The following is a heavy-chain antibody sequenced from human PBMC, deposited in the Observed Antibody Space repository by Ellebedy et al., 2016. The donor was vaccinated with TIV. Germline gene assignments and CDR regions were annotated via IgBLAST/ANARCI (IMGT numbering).Heavy chain of an antibody. CDR1: GFTLSNYW. Sequence: GESLKISCAASGFTLSNYWMSWVRQAPGKGLEWVGRIKSQTHGGTVDYAAPVQGRFIISRDDSTDTLFLQMNSLTTEDTAMYYCTTVSYYGGDWGRGTLITVSS. CDR3: TTVSYYGGD. CDR2: IKSQTHGGTV. D-gene: IGHD4-23*01. V-gene: IGHV3-15*01. J-gene: IGHJ4*02.